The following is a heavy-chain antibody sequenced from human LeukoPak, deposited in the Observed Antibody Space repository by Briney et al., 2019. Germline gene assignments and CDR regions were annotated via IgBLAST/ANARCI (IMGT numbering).Heavy chain of an antibody. D-gene: IGHD2-15*01. CDR3: AGGYCSGGSCYSVLVY. V-gene: IGHV4-34*01. CDR2: INHSGST. Sequence: SETLSLTCAVYGGSFSGYYWSWIRQPPGKGLEWIGEINHSGSTNYNPSLKSRVTISVDTSKNQFSLKLSSVTAADTAVYYCAGGYCSGGSCYSVLVYWGQGTLVTVSS. CDR1: GGSFSGYY. J-gene: IGHJ4*02.